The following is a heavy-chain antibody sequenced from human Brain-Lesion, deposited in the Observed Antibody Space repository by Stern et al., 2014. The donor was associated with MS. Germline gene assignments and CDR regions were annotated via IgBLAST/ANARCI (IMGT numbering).Heavy chain of an antibody. CDR1: GFTFRNYW. J-gene: IGHJ5*01. V-gene: IGHV3-74*02. D-gene: IGHD3-10*01. CDR2: VNNEGRRT. Sequence: EVQLVESGGGLVQPGGSLRLSCAASGFTFRNYWMPWVRQAPGKGLVWVSRVNNEGRRTSYADSVKGRFTMSRDNAKNTLYLQMNSLRVEDTAIYYCARGERWFDSWGRGTLVTVSS. CDR3: ARGERWFDS.